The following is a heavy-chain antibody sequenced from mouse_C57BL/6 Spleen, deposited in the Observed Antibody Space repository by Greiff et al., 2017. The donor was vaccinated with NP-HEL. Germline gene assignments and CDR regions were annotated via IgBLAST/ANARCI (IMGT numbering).Heavy chain of an antibody. V-gene: IGHV5-17*01. D-gene: IGHD2-14*01. J-gene: IGHJ2*02. CDR3: ARLGT. CDR1: GFTFRDYG. CDR2: ISSGNSTL. Sequence: EVQGVESGGGLVKPGGSLKLSCAASGFTFRDYGMHWVRQAPEKGLEWVAYISSGNSTLYYADTLKGRFTISRENAKNTLVLQMTSLRSEDTAMYYCARLGTWGQGTSLTVSS.